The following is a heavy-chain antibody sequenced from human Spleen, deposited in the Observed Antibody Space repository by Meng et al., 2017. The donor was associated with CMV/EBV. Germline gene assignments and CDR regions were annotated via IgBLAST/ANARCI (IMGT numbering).Heavy chain of an antibody. CDR1: GYSFTNYW. D-gene: IGHD2-15*01. CDR2: IYPGDFDT. J-gene: IGHJ6*02. CDR3: ARGDCSGGTCYYFHNMDV. V-gene: IGHV5-51*01. Sequence: KVSCKGSGYSFTNYWIAWVRQMPGKGLEWMGIIYPGDFDTKYGPSFQGQVTISADKSIGTAYLHWSSLKASDTAIYYCARGDCSGGTCYYFHNMDVWGQGTTVTVSS.